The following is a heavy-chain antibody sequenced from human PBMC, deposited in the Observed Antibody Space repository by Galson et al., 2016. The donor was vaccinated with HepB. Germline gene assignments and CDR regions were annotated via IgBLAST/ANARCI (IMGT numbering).Heavy chain of an antibody. CDR1: GSSISRYY. V-gene: IGHV4-59*01. D-gene: IGHD5-18*01. CDR2: VYSSGST. CDR3: ARGGFKGYQQLMSAFDI. Sequence: SETLSLTCTVSGSSISRYYWNWIRQPPGKGLEWIGYVYSSGSTNYNPSLKSRVTISVDTSKNQFSLNLSSVTAADTAVYYCARGGFKGYQQLMSAFDIWGQGTMVTVSS. J-gene: IGHJ3*02.